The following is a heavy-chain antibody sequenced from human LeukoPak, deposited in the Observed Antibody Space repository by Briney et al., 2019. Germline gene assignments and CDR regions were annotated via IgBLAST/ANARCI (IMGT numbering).Heavy chain of an antibody. J-gene: IGHJ4*02. Sequence: MPSETLSLTCAVSGGSISSSNWWSWVRQPPGKGLEWIGEINHSGSTNYNPSLKSRVTISVDTSKNQFSLKLSSVTAADTAVYYCARGQKSGYYYNYWGQGTLVTVSS. CDR1: GGSISSSNW. V-gene: IGHV4-4*02. CDR2: INHSGST. D-gene: IGHD3-22*01. CDR3: ARGQKSGYYYNY.